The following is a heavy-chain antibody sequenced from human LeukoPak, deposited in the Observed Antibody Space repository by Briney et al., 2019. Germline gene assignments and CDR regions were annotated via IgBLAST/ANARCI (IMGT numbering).Heavy chain of an antibody. J-gene: IGHJ4*01. Sequence: SETLSLTCSVSGASIRSYYWSRIRQPPGKGLEWIGYISYSGSTTNNPSLNSRVTISIDTSNNHFSLSLNSVTASDTAVYYCARGMGLNHNFAQDWGHGTLVIVSS. D-gene: IGHD1-26*01. CDR2: ISYSGST. CDR1: GASIRSYY. V-gene: IGHV4-59*08. CDR3: ARGMGLNHNFAQD.